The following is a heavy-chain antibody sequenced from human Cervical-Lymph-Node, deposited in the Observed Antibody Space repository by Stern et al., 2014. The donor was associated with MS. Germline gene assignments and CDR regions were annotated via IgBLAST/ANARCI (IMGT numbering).Heavy chain of an antibody. Sequence: VQLVESGGGLVQPGRSLRLSCAASGFTFRNYGMHWVRQAPCNGLAWVSIIWYDGSHEYYADSVKGRFTISRDNSKNTLYLQMNSLRAENTAVYYCARDLHELREKKYGMDVWGQGTTVTVSS. V-gene: IGHV3-33*01. CDR3: ARDLHELREKKYGMDV. CDR1: GFTFRNYG. D-gene: IGHD1-7*01. CDR2: IWYDGSHE. J-gene: IGHJ6*02.